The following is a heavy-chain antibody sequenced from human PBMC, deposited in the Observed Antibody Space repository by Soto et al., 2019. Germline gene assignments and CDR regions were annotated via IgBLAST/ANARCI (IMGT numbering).Heavy chain of an antibody. V-gene: IGHV3-23*01. Sequence: PGGSLRLSCVASGFTFNKYALAWVRQAPGKGLEWVSAISGSGASTYDADSVKGRFTISRDNSNNTLYLQMNSLKTEDTAVYYCSRVTGDGYNYSETDYWGRGTLVTVSS. CDR1: GFTFNKYA. CDR3: SRVTGDGYNYSETDY. D-gene: IGHD5-12*01. CDR2: ISGSGAST. J-gene: IGHJ4*02.